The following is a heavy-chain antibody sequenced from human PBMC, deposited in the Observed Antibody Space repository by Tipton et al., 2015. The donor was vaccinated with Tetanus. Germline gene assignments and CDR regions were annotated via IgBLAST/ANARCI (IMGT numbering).Heavy chain of an antibody. V-gene: IGHV5-51*01. CDR3: AKAIAGMLPAD. CDR2: IYPDDSDT. CDR1: GYIFNNYW. D-gene: IGHD6-13*01. J-gene: IGHJ4*02. Sequence: QLVQSGGEVKKPGESLKISCKGSGYIFNNYWIGWVRQMPGKGLEWMGIIYPDDSDTRYRPSFQGQVTISADKSISTAYLQWSSLKASDTGMYYCAKAIAGMLPADWGQGTLVTVSS.